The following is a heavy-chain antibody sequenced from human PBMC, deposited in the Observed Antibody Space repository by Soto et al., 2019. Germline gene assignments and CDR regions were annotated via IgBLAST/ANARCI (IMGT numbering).Heavy chain of an antibody. CDR2: IYYTVST. CDR1: GDSISNYY. J-gene: IGHJ4*02. V-gene: IGHV4-59*01. D-gene: IGHD6-13*01. CDR3: AKYRRTEAEGFTLDY. Sequence: SETLSLPCTASGDSISNYYWSWIRRPPGKRLECIGYIYYTVSTTYNPSLESRVTMSVDTSKNQFSLKLNSVNAADTAVYYCAKYRRTEAEGFTLDYWGRGTLVTVSS.